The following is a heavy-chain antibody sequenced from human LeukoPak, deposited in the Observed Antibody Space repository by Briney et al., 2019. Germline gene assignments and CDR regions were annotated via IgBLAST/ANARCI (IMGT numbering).Heavy chain of an antibody. J-gene: IGHJ4*02. D-gene: IGHD1-26*01. CDR2: FYYSGST. CDR1: GGSISSYY. CDR3: SRESGAFCPFGY. V-gene: IGHV4-59*12. Sequence: SETLSLTCTVSGGSISSYYWNWIRQPPGKGLEWIGYFYYSGSTNYNPSLESRVTISVDTSKNQFSLKLTSVTAADTAIYYCSRESGAFCPFGYWGQGTLVIVPP.